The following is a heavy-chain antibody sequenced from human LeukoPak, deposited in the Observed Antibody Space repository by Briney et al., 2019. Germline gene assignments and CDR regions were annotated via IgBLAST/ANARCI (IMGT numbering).Heavy chain of an antibody. CDR1: GFTFSSYA. CDR2: ISYDGSNK. CDR3: AKDPITISDY. D-gene: IGHD3-3*01. Sequence: PGGSLRLSCAASGFTFSSYAMHWVRQAPGKGLEWVAVISYDGSNKYYADSVKGRLTISRDNSKNTLYLQMNSLRAEDTAVYYCAKDPITISDYWGQGTLVTVSS. V-gene: IGHV3-30-3*01. J-gene: IGHJ4*02.